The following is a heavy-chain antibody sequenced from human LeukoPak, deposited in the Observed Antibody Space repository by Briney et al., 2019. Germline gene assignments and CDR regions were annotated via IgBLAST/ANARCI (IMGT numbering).Heavy chain of an antibody. Sequence: PGRSLRLSCAASGFTFSSYAMHWARQAPGKGLEWVAVISYDGSNKYYADSVKGRFTISRDNSKNTLYLQMNSLRAEDTAVYYCARPSYDSSGYYYFDYWGQGTLVTVSS. CDR3: ARPSYDSSGYYYFDY. V-gene: IGHV3-30*04. J-gene: IGHJ4*02. CDR2: ISYDGSNK. D-gene: IGHD3-22*01. CDR1: GFTFSSYA.